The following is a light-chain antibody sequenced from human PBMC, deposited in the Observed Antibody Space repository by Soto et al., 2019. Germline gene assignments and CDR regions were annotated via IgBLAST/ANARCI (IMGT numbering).Light chain of an antibody. CDR3: QQYNDWPLT. Sequence: LPQSPGTLSLSPGERATLSCRASQSVSSNLAWYQRKPGQAPSLLIYGAFTRATGIPARFSGTGSGTEFTLTISSLQSEDFALYYCQQYNDWPLTFGQGTKVDIK. J-gene: IGKJ1*01. V-gene: IGKV3-15*01. CDR2: GAF. CDR1: QSVSSN.